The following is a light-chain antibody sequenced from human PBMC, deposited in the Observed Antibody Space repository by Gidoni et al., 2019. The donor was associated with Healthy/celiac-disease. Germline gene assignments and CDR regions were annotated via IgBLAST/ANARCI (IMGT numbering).Light chain of an antibody. CDR3: QVWDSSSDHPV. CDR2: YDR. J-gene: IGLJ3*02. V-gene: IGLV3-21*04. CDR1: NIGSKS. Sequence: SYVLTQPPSVSVAPGKTASLTCGGNNIGSKSVHWYQQKPGQAPVLVIYYDRDRPSGIPERFSGSNSGNTATLTISRVEAGDEDDYYCQVWDSSSDHPVFGGGTKLTVL.